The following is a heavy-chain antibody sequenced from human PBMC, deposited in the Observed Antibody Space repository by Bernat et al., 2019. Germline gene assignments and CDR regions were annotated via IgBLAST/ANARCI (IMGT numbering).Heavy chain of an antibody. D-gene: IGHD3-9*01. CDR2: ISGSGGST. CDR1: GFTLGRDD. J-gene: IGHJ4*02. V-gene: IGHV3-23*01. Sequence: EVQLLESGGGLVQPGGSLRLSCAASGFTLGRDDVNWVRQAPGKGLEWVSAISGSGGSTYYADSVKGRFTISRDNSKNTLYLQMNSLRAEDTAVYYCAKDLGYFDWLLYVENLFDYWGQGTLVTVSS. CDR3: AKDLGYFDWLLYVENLFDY.